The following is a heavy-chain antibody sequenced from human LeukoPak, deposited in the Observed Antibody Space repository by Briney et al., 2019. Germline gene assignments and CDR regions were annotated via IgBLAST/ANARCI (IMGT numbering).Heavy chain of an antibody. V-gene: IGHV1-18*01. CDR1: GYTFTSYG. CDR2: ISAYNGNT. Sequence: GASVKVSCKASGYTFTSYGISWVRQAPGQGLEWMGWISAYNGNTNYAQKLQGRVTMTTDTSTSTAYMELRSLRSDDTAVYYCARDLGYYYDSSGYSPLDYWGQGTLVTVSS. J-gene: IGHJ4*02. CDR3: ARDLGYYYDSSGYSPLDY. D-gene: IGHD3-22*01.